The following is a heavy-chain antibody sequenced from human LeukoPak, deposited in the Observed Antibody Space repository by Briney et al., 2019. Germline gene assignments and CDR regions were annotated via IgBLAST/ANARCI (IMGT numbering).Heavy chain of an antibody. Sequence: GGSLRLSCAASGFTFSTYWMSWVRQAPGKGLEWVANIKEDGSEKNYVDSVKGRFTISRENAKNSLYLQMNSLRAEDTAVYYCARDQAPASTAAFDIWGQGTMVTVSS. V-gene: IGHV3-7*01. CDR2: IKEDGSEK. CDR3: ARDQAPASTAAFDI. CDR1: GFTFSTYW. J-gene: IGHJ3*02. D-gene: IGHD2-8*02.